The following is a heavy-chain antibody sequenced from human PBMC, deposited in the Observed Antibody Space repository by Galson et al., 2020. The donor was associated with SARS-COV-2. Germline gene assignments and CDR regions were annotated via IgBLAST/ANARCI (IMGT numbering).Heavy chain of an antibody. CDR3: TSQQLSRPYDYYYGMDV. Sequence: KIGESLKISCKASGYSFATYWITWVRQVPGKGLEWMGRIDPSDSYTNYSPSFQGHVTISADNSISTAYLRWSSLKASDTAMYYCTSQQLSRPYDYYYGMDVWGQGTTGTVSS. V-gene: IGHV5-10-1*01. CDR1: GYSFATYW. D-gene: IGHD6-13*01. CDR2: IDPSDSYT. J-gene: IGHJ6*02.